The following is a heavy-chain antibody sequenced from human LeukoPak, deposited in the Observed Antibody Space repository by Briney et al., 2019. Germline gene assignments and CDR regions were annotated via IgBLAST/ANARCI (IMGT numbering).Heavy chain of an antibody. CDR3: ARDPESSSFDL. CDR2: IDQGGSVR. CDR1: GFSFSTYW. Sequence: GGSLRLSCAASGFSFSTYWMSWVRQTPEKGLEFVANIDQGGSVRNYMDSLKGRCTISRDNAKKSLYLEINSLRADDTAVYYCARDPESSSFDLWGRGSLVTASS. V-gene: IGHV3-7*01. D-gene: IGHD6-13*01. J-gene: IGHJ4*02.